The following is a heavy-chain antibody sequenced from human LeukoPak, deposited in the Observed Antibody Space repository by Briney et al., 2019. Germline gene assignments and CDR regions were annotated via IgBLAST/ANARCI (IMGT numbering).Heavy chain of an antibody. Sequence: ASVKVSCEASGYTFTSYGISWVRQAPGQGLEWMGWISAYNGNTNYAQKLQGRVTMTTDTSTSTAYMELRSLRSDDTAVYYCARAVYCSSTSCYRGNAFDIWGQGTMVTVSS. V-gene: IGHV1-18*01. D-gene: IGHD2-2*02. J-gene: IGHJ3*02. CDR1: GYTFTSYG. CDR2: ISAYNGNT. CDR3: ARAVYCSSTSCYRGNAFDI.